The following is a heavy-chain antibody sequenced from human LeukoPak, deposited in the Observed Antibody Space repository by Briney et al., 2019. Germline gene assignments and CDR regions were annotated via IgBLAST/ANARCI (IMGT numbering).Heavy chain of an antibody. Sequence: SETLSLTCTVSGGSISRYYWSWIRQPPGKGLEWIGYIHYSGSTNSNPSLKSRVTISVDTSKNQFSLKLSPVTAADTAVYYCARDIGARLDYWGQGTLVTVSS. D-gene: IGHD3-10*01. CDR1: GGSISRYY. V-gene: IGHV4-59*01. CDR3: ARDIGARLDY. CDR2: IHYSGST. J-gene: IGHJ4*02.